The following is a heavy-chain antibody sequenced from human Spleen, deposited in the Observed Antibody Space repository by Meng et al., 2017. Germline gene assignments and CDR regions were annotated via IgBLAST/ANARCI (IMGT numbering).Heavy chain of an antibody. J-gene: IGHJ4*02. V-gene: IGHV3-7*01. CDR1: GFTFNSYW. CDR3: VRDTDFRGMVRGEFDY. Sequence: GESLKISCVDSGFTFNSYWMSWVRQAPGKGLEWVANIRHDVREKDYVGSVKGRFTISRDNAKNTLYLQMNSLRAEDTAVYYCVRDTDFRGMVRGEFDYWGQGILVTVSS. CDR2: IRHDVREK. D-gene: IGHD3-10*01.